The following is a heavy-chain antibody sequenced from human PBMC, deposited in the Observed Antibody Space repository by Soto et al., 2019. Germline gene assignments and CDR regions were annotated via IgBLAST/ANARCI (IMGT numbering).Heavy chain of an antibody. CDR2: IYYSGST. D-gene: IGHD3-10*01. V-gene: IGHV4-39*01. J-gene: IGHJ4*02. Sequence: QLQLQESGPGLVKPSETLSLTCTVSGGPISSSSYYWGWIRQPPGKGLEWIGSIYYSGSTYYNPSLKSRVTISVDTSKNQFSLKLTSVTAADTAVYYCATTYFFGSGSGYWGQGTLVTVSS. CDR3: ATTYFFGSGSGY. CDR1: GGPISSSSYY.